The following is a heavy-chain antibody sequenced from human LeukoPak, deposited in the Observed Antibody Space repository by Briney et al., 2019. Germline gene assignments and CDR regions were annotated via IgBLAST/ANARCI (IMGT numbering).Heavy chain of an antibody. J-gene: IGHJ4*02. CDR2: INPNSGGT. CDR3: ARGYDYGDSTDEYYFDY. D-gene: IGHD4-17*01. V-gene: IGHV1-2*02. Sequence: ASVKVSCKASGYTFTGYYMHWVRQAPGQGLEWMGWINPNSGGTNYAQKFQGRVTMTRDTSISTAHMELSRLRSDDTAVYYCARGYDYGDSTDEYYFDYWGQGTLVTVSS. CDR1: GYTFTGYY.